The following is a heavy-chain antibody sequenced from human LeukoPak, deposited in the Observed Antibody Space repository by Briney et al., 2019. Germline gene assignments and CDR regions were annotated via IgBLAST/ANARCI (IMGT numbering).Heavy chain of an antibody. D-gene: IGHD1-26*01. CDR1: GASISGSGYY. CDR2: IYYSGST. Sequence: PSETLSLTCAVSGASISGSGYYWGWIRQPPGKGLEWIGNIYYSGSTYYNASLQSRVTISIDTSKNQFSLRLNSMTAADTAVYYCARQGESYRIFDYWGQGTLVTVSS. CDR3: ARQGESYRIFDY. V-gene: IGHV4-39*01. J-gene: IGHJ4*02.